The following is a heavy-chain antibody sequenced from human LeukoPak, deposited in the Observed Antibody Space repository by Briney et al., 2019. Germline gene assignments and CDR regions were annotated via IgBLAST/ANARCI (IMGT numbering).Heavy chain of an antibody. CDR1: GCSISGYY. J-gene: IGHJ4*02. Sequence: PSESLSLTCTVIGCSISGYYWSWIRQPPGKGLAWIGYIYYSGSTNYNPSLKSRVTISVDTSKNQFSLKLSSVTAADTAVYYCARLRGRQAVAGTLFDYWGQGTLVTVSS. CDR3: ARLRGRQAVAGTLFDY. CDR2: IYYSGST. V-gene: IGHV4-59*08. D-gene: IGHD6-19*01.